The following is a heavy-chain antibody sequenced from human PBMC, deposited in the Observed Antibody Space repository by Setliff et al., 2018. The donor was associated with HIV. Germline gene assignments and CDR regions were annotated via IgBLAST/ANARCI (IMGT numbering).Heavy chain of an antibody. Sequence: ASVKVSCKVSGYSLTKLSIHWVRQTREKGLEWMGGFDPEDGKRIYAQNFQGRVIVSLDTSTDTAYMALTSLTFEDTAVYFCATGSGYGLFEHWGQGALVTVSS. CDR2: FDPEDGKR. D-gene: IGHD3-22*01. CDR3: ATGSGYGLFEH. V-gene: IGHV1-24*01. CDR1: GYSLTKLS. J-gene: IGHJ4*02.